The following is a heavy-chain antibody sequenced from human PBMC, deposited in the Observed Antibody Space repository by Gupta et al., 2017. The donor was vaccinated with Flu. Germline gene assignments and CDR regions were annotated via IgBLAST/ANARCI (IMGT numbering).Heavy chain of an antibody. Sequence: QVQLVQSGAEVKKPGASVKVSCKASGYTFTGYYMHWVRQAPGQGLEWMGWINPNSGGTNYAQKFQGWVTMTRDTSISTAYMELSRLRSDDTAVYYCARGYGDYEQYYGMDVWGQGTTVTVSS. D-gene: IGHD4-17*01. V-gene: IGHV1-2*04. CDR1: GYTFTGYY. CDR3: ARGYGDYEQYYGMDV. CDR2: INPNSGGT. J-gene: IGHJ6*02.